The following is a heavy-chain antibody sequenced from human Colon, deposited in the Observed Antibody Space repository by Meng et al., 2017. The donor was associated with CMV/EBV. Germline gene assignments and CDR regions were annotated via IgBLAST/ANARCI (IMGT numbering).Heavy chain of an antibody. V-gene: IGHV4-4*02. CDR1: GGSISSSNW. D-gene: IGHD3-10*01. CDR2: IYHSGST. Sequence: LTCAVSGGSISSSNWWSWVRQPPGKGLECIGNIYHSGSTVYNPSLESRVTLSIDKSKNHFSLQMRSVTAADTAVYYCARVGFGNAFDSWGQGILVTVSS. CDR3: ARVGFGNAFDS. J-gene: IGHJ4*02.